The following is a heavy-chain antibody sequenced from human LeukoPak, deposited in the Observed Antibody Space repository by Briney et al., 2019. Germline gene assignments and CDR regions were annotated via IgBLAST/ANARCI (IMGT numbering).Heavy chain of an antibody. D-gene: IGHD4-17*01. CDR2: ISYIGST. V-gene: IGHV4-59*11. CDR3: ARDLVTVTKGFDI. Sequence: SETLSLTCAVSDDSFSSHYWTWIRQPPGKGLEWIGYISYIGSTNYNPPLKSRVTISIDTSRNQFSLRLSSVTAADTAVYYCARDLVTVTKGFDIWGQGTMVSVSS. CDR1: DDSFSSHY. J-gene: IGHJ3*02.